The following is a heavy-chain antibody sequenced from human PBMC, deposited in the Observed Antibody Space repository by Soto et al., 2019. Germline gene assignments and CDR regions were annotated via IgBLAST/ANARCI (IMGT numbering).Heavy chain of an antibody. Sequence: HLGGSLRLSCAATGFTFSTYDIHWVRQAPGKGPEWLSVISFDGSNKYYADSVKGRFTIFRDNSKNTLYLQMSRLTTDDTAVYYCEWEGLWGQGTLVTVSS. CDR2: ISFDGSNK. V-gene: IGHV3-30*03. CDR3: EWEGL. J-gene: IGHJ4*02. CDR1: GFTFSTYD.